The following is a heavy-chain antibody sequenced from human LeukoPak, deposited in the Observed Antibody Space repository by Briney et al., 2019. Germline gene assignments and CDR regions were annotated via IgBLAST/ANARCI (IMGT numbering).Heavy chain of an antibody. Sequence: SETLSLTCTVSGGSISSSNYSWGWIRQPPGKGLEWIGNMYYSGNSYYKPSLKSRVTISVATSKNQFSLKLSSVTAADTAVYYCARLWSYGYFDYWGQGTLVTVSS. D-gene: IGHD5-18*01. J-gene: IGHJ4*02. CDR3: ARLWSYGYFDY. V-gene: IGHV4-39*01. CDR1: GGSISSSNYS. CDR2: MYYSGNS.